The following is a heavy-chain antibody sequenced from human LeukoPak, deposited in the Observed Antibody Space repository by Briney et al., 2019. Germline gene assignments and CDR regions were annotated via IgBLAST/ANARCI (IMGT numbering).Heavy chain of an antibody. D-gene: IGHD6-13*01. CDR3: AREGGTRYSSSWYGYLGYNWFDP. CDR2: INHSGST. J-gene: IGHJ5*02. CDR1: GGSFSGYY. V-gene: IGHV4-34*01. Sequence: SEALSLTCAVYGGSFSGYYWSWIRQPPGKGLEWIGEINHSGSTNYNPSLKSRVTISVDTSKNQFSLKLSSVTAADTAVYFCAREGGTRYSSSWYGYLGYNWFDPWGQGTLVTVSS.